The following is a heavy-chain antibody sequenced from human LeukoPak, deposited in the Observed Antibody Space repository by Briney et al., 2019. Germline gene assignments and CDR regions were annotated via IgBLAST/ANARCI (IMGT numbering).Heavy chain of an antibody. D-gene: IGHD3-3*01. J-gene: IGHJ4*02. CDR1: GFPFSSYS. CDR2: ISSSSSYI. CDR3: AKGLPGCGDLLDFWNY. V-gene: IGHV3-21*01. Sequence: GGSLRLSCAASGFPFSSYSMNWARQAPGKALEWVTSISSSSSYIYYADSVKGRFTISRDNSKNTVYLQMNSLRAEDTDVYYCAKGLPGCGDLLDFWNYWGQGILVTVSS.